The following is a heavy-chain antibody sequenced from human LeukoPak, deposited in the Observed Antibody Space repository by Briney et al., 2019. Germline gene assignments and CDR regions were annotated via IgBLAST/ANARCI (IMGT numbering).Heavy chain of an antibody. CDR2: INPNSGDT. CDR1: GYTFTGYY. Sequence: ASVKVSCKASGYTFTGYYMHWVRQAPGQGLEWMGWINPNSGDTNYAQKFQGRVTMTRDTSISTAYMELNSLRAEDTAVYYCAKGSTASRPYYFDYWGQGTLVTVSS. J-gene: IGHJ4*02. V-gene: IGHV1-2*02. D-gene: IGHD2-2*01. CDR3: AKGSTASRPYYFDY.